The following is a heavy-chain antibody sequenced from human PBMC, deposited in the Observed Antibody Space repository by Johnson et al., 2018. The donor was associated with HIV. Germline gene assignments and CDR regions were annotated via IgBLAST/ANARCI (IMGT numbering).Heavy chain of an antibody. CDR2: IWYDGSNK. J-gene: IGHJ3*02. D-gene: IGHD6-13*01. CDR1: GFTFSSYA. V-gene: IGHV3-33*06. CDR3: AKDRRSSSLDAFDI. Sequence: QVQLVESGGGVVQPGRSLRLSCAASGFTFSSYAMHWVRQAPGKGLEWVAVIWYDGSNKYYADSVKGRFTISRDNSKNTLYLQMNSLRAEDTAVYYCAKDRRSSSLDAFDIWGQGTMVTVSS.